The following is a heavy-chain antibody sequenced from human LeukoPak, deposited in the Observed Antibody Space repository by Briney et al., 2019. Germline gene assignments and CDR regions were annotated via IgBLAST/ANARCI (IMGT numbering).Heavy chain of an antibody. CDR3: AKDPQQLEAGYFDY. Sequence: GSLKLSCAASGFTFSSYGMHWVRQAPGKGLEWVAFIRYDGSNKYYADSVKGRFTISRDNSKNTLYLQMNNLRAEDTAVYYCAKDPQQLEAGYFDYWGQGTLVTVSS. CDR1: GFTFSSYG. V-gene: IGHV3-30*02. D-gene: IGHD6-6*01. CDR2: IRYDGSNK. J-gene: IGHJ4*02.